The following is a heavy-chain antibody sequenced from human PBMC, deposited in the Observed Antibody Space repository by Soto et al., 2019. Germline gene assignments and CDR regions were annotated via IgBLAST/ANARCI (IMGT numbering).Heavy chain of an antibody. Sequence: PXGTLSLTCAVSGGSISSSNWWSCVRQPPGKGLEWIGEIYHSGSTNYNPSLKSRVTISVDKSKNQFSLKLSSVTAADTAVYYCARRGTIFGVVIKANWFDPWGQGALVTVSS. CDR1: GGSISSSNW. D-gene: IGHD3-3*01. CDR2: IYHSGST. V-gene: IGHV4-4*02. CDR3: ARRGTIFGVVIKANWFDP. J-gene: IGHJ5*02.